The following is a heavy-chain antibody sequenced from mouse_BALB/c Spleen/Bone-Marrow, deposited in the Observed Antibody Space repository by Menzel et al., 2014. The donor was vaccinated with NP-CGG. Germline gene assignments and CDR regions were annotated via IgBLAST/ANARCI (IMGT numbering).Heavy chain of an antibody. J-gene: IGHJ4*01. Sequence: VQLQQSGAELVRPGSSVKISCKASGYAFSNYWMNWVKQRPGQGLEWIGQIYPGDGDTNYNGKFKGKATLTADKSSSTAYMQLSSLASEDSAVYYCARDGKYPLAMDYWGQGTSVTVSS. CDR2: IYPGDGDT. D-gene: IGHD2-1*01. CDR1: GYAFSNYW. V-gene: IGHV1-80*01. CDR3: ARDGKYPLAMDY.